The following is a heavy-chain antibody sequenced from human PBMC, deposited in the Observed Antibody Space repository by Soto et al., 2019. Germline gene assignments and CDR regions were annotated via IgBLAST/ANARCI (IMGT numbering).Heavy chain of an antibody. D-gene: IGHD2-15*01. Sequence: GGSLSICCASSGCLFSSYGMRLVSPDPGKGLEWVAVISYDESNKYYGDSMKGRFTISRDNSKNTLFLQMNSLRPEDTAVYYCAKDSGPPWYELSPDGFDCWGQGTMVTVSS. J-gene: IGHJ3*01. CDR3: AKDSGPPWYELSPDGFDC. CDR1: GCLFSSYG. V-gene: IGHV3-30*18. CDR2: ISYDESNK.